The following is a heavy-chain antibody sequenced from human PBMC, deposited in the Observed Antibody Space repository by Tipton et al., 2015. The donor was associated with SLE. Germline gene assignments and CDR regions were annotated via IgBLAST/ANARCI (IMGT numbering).Heavy chain of an antibody. D-gene: IGHD6-19*01. Sequence: SLRLSCAASGFTFSSYSMNWVRQAPGKGLEWVSSISSSSSYIYYADSVKGRFTISRDNSKNTLFLQMNSLRAEDTAVYYCAREAAVAGLCDYWGQGTLVTVSS. J-gene: IGHJ4*02. CDR1: GFTFSSYS. V-gene: IGHV3-21*01. CDR3: AREAAVAGLCDY. CDR2: ISSSSSYI.